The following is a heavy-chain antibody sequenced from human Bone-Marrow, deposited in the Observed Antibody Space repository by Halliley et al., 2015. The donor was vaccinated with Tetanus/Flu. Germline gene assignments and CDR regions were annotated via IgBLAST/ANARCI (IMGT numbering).Heavy chain of an antibody. D-gene: IGHD4-17*01. CDR3: AGEPTVGVSYYYGMDV. V-gene: IGHV3-74*01. Sequence: IKSDGSATNYADFVEGRFTISRDNVKNTLSLQMNSLRAEDTAVYYCAGEPTVGVSYYYGMDVWGQGTSVTVSS. J-gene: IGHJ6*02. CDR2: IKSDGSAT.